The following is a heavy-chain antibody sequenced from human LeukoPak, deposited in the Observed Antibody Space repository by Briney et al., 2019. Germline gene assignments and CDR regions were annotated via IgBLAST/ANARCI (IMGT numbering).Heavy chain of an antibody. CDR2: IIPIFGTA. CDR1: GGTFSSYA. Sequence: SVKVSCKASGGTFSSYAISWVRQAPGQGLEWMGRIIPIFGTANYAQKFQGRVTITADKSTSTAYMELSSLRSEDTAVYYCARGSDYSNSDAFDIWGHGRMVTVSS. J-gene: IGHJ3*02. V-gene: IGHV1-69*06. CDR3: ARGSDYSNSDAFDI. D-gene: IGHD4-11*01.